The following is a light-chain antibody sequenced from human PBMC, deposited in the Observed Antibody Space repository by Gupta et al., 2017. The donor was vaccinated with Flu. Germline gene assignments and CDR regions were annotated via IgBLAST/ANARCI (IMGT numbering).Light chain of an antibody. J-gene: IGKJ1*01. CDR3: QQYYDWPPWT. CDR2: GAS. V-gene: IGKV3-15*01. CDR1: QSVRTN. Sequence: EIMMTQSPATLSVSPGGRVTLSCRASQSVRTNLAWYQQKPGQAPRLLIYGASTRATGIPTRFSGGGSGTDFTLTISSLESEDFAVYYCQQYYDWPPWTFGQGTKVDIK.